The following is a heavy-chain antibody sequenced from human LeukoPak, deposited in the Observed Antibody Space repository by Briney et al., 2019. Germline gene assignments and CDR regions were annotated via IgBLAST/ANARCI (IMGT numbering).Heavy chain of an antibody. Sequence: GGSLRLSCAASGFTFSSYGMHWVHQAPGKGLEWVAVIWYDGSNEYYADSVKGRFTISRDNAKNSLYLQMNSLRAEDTAVYYCARMGSDYWGQGTLVTVSS. V-gene: IGHV3-33*03. D-gene: IGHD3-10*01. J-gene: IGHJ4*02. CDR2: IWYDGSNE. CDR3: ARMGSDY. CDR1: GFTFSSYG.